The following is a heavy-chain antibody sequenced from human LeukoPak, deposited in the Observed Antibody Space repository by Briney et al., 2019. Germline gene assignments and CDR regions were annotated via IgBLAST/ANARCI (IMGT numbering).Heavy chain of an antibody. CDR1: GFTLSSYN. CDR2: ISYRSSDI. V-gene: IGHV3-21*01. J-gene: IGHJ4*02. Sequence: GGSLRLSCAASGFTLSSYNMKWVRQAPGKGLEWVSSISYRSSDIEYADSVKGRFTISRDNAKNSLYLQMNSLRAEDTAVYYCARAEAHDYWGQGTLVTVSS. CDR3: ARAEAHDY. D-gene: IGHD6-6*01.